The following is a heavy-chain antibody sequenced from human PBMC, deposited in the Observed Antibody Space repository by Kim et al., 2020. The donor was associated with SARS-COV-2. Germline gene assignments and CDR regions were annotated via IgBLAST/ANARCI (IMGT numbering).Heavy chain of an antibody. CDR2: IYYSGST. V-gene: IGHV4-39*01. J-gene: IGHJ4*02. CDR1: GGSISRSSYY. D-gene: IGHD3-3*01. Sequence: SETLSLTCTVSGGSISRSSYYWGWIRQPPGKGLEWIGSIYYSGSTYYNPSLKSRVTISVDTSKNQFPLKLSSVTAADTAVYYCARQRGTTILGVVIRTQIDYWGPRTLVTVSS. CDR3: ARQRGTTILGVVIRTQIDY.